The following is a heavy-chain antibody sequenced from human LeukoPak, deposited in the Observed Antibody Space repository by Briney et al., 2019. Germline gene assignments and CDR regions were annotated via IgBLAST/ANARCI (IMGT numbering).Heavy chain of an antibody. D-gene: IGHD2-2*01. J-gene: IGHJ4*02. CDR1: GFTFSDYY. CDR3: ARDWYHAIDY. V-gene: IGHV3-11*04. Sequence: GGSLRLSCAASGFTFSDYYISWIRQAPGKGLEWVSYITSRDGTIYYADSVKGRFTISRDNAKNSLYLQMNSLRAEDTAVYYCARDWYHAIDYWGQGTLVTVSS. CDR2: ITSRDGTI.